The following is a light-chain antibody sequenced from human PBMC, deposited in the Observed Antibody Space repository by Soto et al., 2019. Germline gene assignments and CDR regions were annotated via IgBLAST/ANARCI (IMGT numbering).Light chain of an antibody. J-gene: IGKJ5*01. V-gene: IGKV3-15*01. Sequence: EIVMTQSPATLSVSPGERAPLSCRAGQSVSILLAWYQQKPGQAPRLLIFDKSSRAPGVPARFSGSGSGTEFTLTISSLQSEDFAVYYCQQYNNWPPITFGQGTRLRL. CDR1: QSVSIL. CDR2: DKS. CDR3: QQYNNWPPIT.